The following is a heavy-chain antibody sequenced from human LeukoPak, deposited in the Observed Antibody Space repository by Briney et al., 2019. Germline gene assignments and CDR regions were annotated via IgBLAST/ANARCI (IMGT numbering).Heavy chain of an antibody. Sequence: PGGSLRLSCTASAISFSSYAMTWLRQAPGKGLEWVSGIHGSGGVTYYADSVKGRFTISRDNSKNTLYLQMNSLRAEDTAVYYCAKDKPSTQLVFGRKYYFDYWGQGTLVTVSS. CDR3: AKDKPSTQLVFGRKYYFDY. CDR1: AISFSSYA. D-gene: IGHD6-13*01. V-gene: IGHV3-23*01. J-gene: IGHJ4*02. CDR2: IHGSGGVT.